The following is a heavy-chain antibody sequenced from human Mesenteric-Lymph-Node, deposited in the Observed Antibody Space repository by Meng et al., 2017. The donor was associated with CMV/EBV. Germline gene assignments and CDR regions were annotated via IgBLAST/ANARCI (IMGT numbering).Heavy chain of an antibody. J-gene: IGHJ6*02. CDR1: GGSISSYY. CDR3: ARGGMDV. CDR2: IYYSGST. V-gene: IGHV4-59*01. Sequence: GSLRLSCTVSGGSISSYYWSWIRQPPGKGLEWIGYIYYSGSTNYNPSLKSRVTISVDTSKNQFSLKLSSVTAADTAVYYCARGGMDVWGQGTTVTVSS.